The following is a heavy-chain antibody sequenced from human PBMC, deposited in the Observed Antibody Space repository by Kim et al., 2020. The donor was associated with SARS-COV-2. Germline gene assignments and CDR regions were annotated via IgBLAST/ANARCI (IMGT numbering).Heavy chain of an antibody. CDR3: AKELRVTTENSGGDYFNS. V-gene: IGHV3-23*01. CDR2: ISGSGRNT. CDR1: GFPFTTYT. Sequence: GGSLRLSCVASGFPFTTYTMNWVRQAPGKGLEWVSGISGSGRNTYYVDSVKGRFTVSRDNSKNTFYLQMNSLRVEDTAVYYCAKELRVTTENSGGDYFNSWGQRSLGSVSS. D-gene: IGHD4-17*01. J-gene: IGHJ5*02.